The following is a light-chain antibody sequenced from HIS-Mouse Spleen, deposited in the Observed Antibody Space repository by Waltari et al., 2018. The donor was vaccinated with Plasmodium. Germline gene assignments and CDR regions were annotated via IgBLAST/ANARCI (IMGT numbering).Light chain of an antibody. CDR3: QQYGSSPFT. Sequence: EIVLTQSPGTLSLSPGERATLPCRASQSVSSSYLAWYQQKPGQAPRLLIYGASSRATGIPDRISGSGSGTDFTLTISRLEPEDFAVYYCQQYGSSPFTFGPGTKVDIK. CDR1: QSVSSSY. J-gene: IGKJ3*01. V-gene: IGKV3-20*01. CDR2: GAS.